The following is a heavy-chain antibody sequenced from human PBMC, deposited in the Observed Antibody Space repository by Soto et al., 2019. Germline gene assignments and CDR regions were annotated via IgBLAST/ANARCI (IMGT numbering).Heavy chain of an antibody. CDR3: AHRPSGWYLFDY. Sequence: QITLKESGPTLVRPTQTLTLTCTFSGFSLSTSGLGVGWIRQPPGKALEWLALIYWNDDKRYSPSLKARITSTKDTSKNQVVLTRTNRDPVDTATYYGAHRPSGWYLFDYWGQGTLVTVSS. J-gene: IGHJ4*02. V-gene: IGHV2-5*01. D-gene: IGHD6-19*01. CDR2: IYWNDDK. CDR1: GFSLSTSGLG.